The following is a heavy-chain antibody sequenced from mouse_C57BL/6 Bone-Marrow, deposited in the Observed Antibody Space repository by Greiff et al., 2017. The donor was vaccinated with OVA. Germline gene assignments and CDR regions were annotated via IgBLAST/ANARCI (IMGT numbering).Heavy chain of an antibody. V-gene: IGHV1-31*01. CDR1: GYSFTGYY. D-gene: IGHD1-1*01. J-gene: IGHJ1*03. CDR2: IYPYNGVS. CDR3: ARWGYYGSSSYWYFDV. Sequence: EVQLQQSGPELVKPGASVKISCKASGYSFTGYYMHWVKQSHGNILDWIGYIYPYNGVSSYNQKFKGKATLTVDKSSSTAYMELRSLTSEDSAVYYCARWGYYGSSSYWYFDVWGTGTTVTVSS.